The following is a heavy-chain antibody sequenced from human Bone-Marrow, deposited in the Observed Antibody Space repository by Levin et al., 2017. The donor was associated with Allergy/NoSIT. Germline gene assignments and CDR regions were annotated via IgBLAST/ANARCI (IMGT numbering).Heavy chain of an antibody. CDR1: GFTFSSYA. CDR3: AKHDSGLRFLEWFYYMDV. Sequence: PGGSLRLSCAASGFTFSSYAMSWVRQAPGKGLEWVSAISGSGGSTYYADSVKGRFTISRDNSKNTLYLQMNSLRAEDTAVYYCAKHDSGLRFLEWFYYMDVWGKGTTVTVSS. V-gene: IGHV3-23*01. D-gene: IGHD3-3*01. CDR2: ISGSGGST. J-gene: IGHJ6*03.